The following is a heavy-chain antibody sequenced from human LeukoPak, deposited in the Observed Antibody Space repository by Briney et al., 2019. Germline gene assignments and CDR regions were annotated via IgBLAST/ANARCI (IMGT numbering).Heavy chain of an antibody. J-gene: IGHJ4*02. Sequence: ASVKVSRKVSGYTLTQLSMHLGRQAPREGHEVEGGFEPEDGGTINEQTFPGRGTMTEDTSTDTAYMELSSLRSEDTAVYYCATYSTIAPPTSFDYWGQGTLVTVSS. CDR1: GYTLTQLS. D-gene: IGHD6-13*01. CDR2: FEPEDGGT. CDR3: ATYSTIAPPTSFDY. V-gene: IGHV1-24*01.